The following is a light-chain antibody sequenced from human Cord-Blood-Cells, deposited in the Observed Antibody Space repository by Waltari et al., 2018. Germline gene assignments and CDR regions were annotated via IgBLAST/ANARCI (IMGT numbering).Light chain of an antibody. V-gene: IGLV2-11*01. J-gene: IGLJ1*01. Sequence: QSALTQPRSVSGSPGPSVTISCTGTRSDVGGYDYFSWYPQHPSKAPNLMISDVSKRPSGVPDRFSGSKSGNTASLTISGLQAEDEADYYCCSYAGSYTYVFGTGTKVTVL. CDR2: DVS. CDR1: RSDVGGYDY. CDR3: CSYAGSYTYV.